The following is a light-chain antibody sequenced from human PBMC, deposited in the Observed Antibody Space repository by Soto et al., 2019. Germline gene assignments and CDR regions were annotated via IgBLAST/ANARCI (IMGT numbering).Light chain of an antibody. J-gene: IGLJ1*01. CDR3: QVWDSSAV. Sequence: SYELTQPLSVSVALGQTARITCGGNKIGSKNVQWYQQKPGQAPVLVIYRDFNRPSGIPERFSGSNSGNTATLTISRAQAGDEADYYSQVWDSSAVFGTGTKVTVL. CDR2: RDF. CDR1: KIGSKN. V-gene: IGLV3-9*01.